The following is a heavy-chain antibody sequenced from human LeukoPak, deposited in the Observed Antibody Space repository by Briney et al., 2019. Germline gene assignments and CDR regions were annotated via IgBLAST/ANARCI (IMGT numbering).Heavy chain of an antibody. Sequence: SETLSLTCTVSGGSISSSSYYWGWIRQPPGKGLEWIGYIYYSGSTNYNPSLKSRATISVDTSKNQFSLKLTSVTAADTAVYYCARPWGRQLWDAFDVWGQGTMVTISS. CDR3: ARPWGRQLWDAFDV. J-gene: IGHJ3*01. D-gene: IGHD5-18*01. V-gene: IGHV4-61*05. CDR1: GGSISSSSYY. CDR2: IYYSGST.